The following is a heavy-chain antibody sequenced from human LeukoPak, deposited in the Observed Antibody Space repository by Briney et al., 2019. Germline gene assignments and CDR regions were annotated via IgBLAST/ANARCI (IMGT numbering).Heavy chain of an antibody. CDR3: ASDKSAYFDY. D-gene: IGHD6-13*01. Sequence: SETLSLTCTVSGYSISSGYYWGWIRQPPGKGLEWIGSIYHSGSTYYNPSLKSRVTISVDTSKNQFSLKLSSVTAADTAVYYCASDKSAYFDYWGQGTLVTVSS. CDR2: IYHSGST. CDR1: GYSISSGYY. J-gene: IGHJ4*02. V-gene: IGHV4-38-2*02.